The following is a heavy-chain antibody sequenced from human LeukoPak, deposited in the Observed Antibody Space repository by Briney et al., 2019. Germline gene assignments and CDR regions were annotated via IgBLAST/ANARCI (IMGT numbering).Heavy chain of an antibody. CDR3: ARQAAAGPY. CDR2: IYYSGST. Sequence: SETLSLTCTVSGGSISSSSYYWGWIRQPPGKGLEWIGSIYYSGSTYYNPSLKSRVTISVDTSKNQFSLKLSSVTAADTAVYYCARQAAAGPYWGQGTLVTVSS. J-gene: IGHJ4*02. CDR1: GGSISSSSYY. D-gene: IGHD6-13*01. V-gene: IGHV4-39*01.